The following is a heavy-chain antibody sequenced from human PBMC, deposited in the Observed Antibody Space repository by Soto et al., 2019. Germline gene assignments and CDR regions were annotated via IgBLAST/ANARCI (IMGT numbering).Heavy chain of an antibody. V-gene: IGHV1-18*01. J-gene: IGHJ4*02. CDR2: IGAYNGDT. CDR1: GYTFTNYG. Sequence: QVQLVQSGAEVKKPGASVKVSCKASGYTFTNYGINWVRQAPGQGLEWMGWIGAYNGDTNYAQQLQGRVTMTTDTSTNTAYMELGSLRSDDTAVYYCARRVVGLTRSDFWGQGTLVTVSS. CDR3: ARRVVGLTRSDF. D-gene: IGHD1-26*01.